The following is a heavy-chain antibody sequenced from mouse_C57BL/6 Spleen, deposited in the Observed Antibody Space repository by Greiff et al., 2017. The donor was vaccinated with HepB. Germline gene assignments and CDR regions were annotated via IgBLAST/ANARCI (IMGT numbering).Heavy chain of an antibody. CDR1: GYTFTDYY. CDR3: ARSLYGSSYDYYAMDY. CDR2: INPYNGGT. Sequence: EVQLQESGPVLVKPGASVKMSCKASGYTFTDYYMNWVKQSHGKSLEWIGVINPYNGGTSYNQKFKGKATLTVDKSSSTAYMELNSLTSEDSAVYYCARSLYGSSYDYYAMDYWGQGTSVTVSS. D-gene: IGHD1-1*01. J-gene: IGHJ4*01. V-gene: IGHV1-19*01.